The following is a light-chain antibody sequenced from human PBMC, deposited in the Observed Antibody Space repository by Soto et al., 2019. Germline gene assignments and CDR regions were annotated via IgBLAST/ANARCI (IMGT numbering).Light chain of an antibody. CDR1: SSNIGTNT. J-gene: IGLJ3*02. V-gene: IGLV1-44*01. Sequence: QSVLTQPPSVSRTPGQGVTISCSGSSSNIGTNTVNWYRQLPGTAPKLLIFFNVQRPSGVPDRFSASKSGTSASLAISGLQSGDEGDYYCAVWDDSLNGWVFGGGTKLTVL. CDR3: AVWDDSLNGWV. CDR2: FNV.